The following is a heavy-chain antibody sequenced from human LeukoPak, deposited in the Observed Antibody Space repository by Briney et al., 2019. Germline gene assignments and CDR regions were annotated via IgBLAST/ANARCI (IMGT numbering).Heavy chain of an antibody. J-gene: IGHJ4*02. CDR1: GFSFSAHA. CDR3: ARAIMGTENLDY. Sequence: GGSLRHSCAATGFSFSAHAMHWVRQAPGMGPEWVAVVSHDGSTKYYTDSVRGRFTISRDNSKNTFFLQLNGLRTGDTAVYYCARAIMGTENLDYWGQGTQVTVSS. V-gene: IGHV3-30*10. CDR2: VSHDGSTK. D-gene: IGHD5-18*01.